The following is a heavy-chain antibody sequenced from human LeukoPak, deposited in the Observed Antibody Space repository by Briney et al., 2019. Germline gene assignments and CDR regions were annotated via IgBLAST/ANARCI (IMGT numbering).Heavy chain of an antibody. Sequence: SETLSLTCAVSGLSISTNTYYWGWIRQPPGKGLEWIGSIYHTGGTYNNPSLKSRVTMSIDMSKNQFSLSLTSVTAADAAVYYCSVERAGTIVDYRGQGTLVTVSS. J-gene: IGHJ4*02. CDR2: IYHTGGT. V-gene: IGHV4-39*07. CDR1: GLSISTNTYY. D-gene: IGHD6-13*01. CDR3: SVERAGTIVDY.